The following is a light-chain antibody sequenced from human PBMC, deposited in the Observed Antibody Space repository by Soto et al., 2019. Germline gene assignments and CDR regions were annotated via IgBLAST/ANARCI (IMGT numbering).Light chain of an antibody. J-gene: IGLJ1*01. Sequence: QAVVTQPPSVSGAPGQRVTISCTGSSSNIGAGYAVYWYQQLPGTAPKLLIYGNGNRPSGVPDRFSGSKSGTSASLAITGLQAEDEADYYCQSYDNSLSGYVFGTGTQLTVL. CDR3: QSYDNSLSGYV. CDR1: SSNIGAGYA. V-gene: IGLV1-40*01. CDR2: GNG.